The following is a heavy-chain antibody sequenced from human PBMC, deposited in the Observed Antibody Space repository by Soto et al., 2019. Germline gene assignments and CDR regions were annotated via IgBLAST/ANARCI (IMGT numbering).Heavy chain of an antibody. V-gene: IGHV4-30-4*01. CDR1: GGSISSGDYY. J-gene: IGHJ4*02. Sequence: QVQLQESGPGLVKPSQTLSLTCTVSGGSISSGDYYWSWIRQPPGKGLEWIGYIYYSGSTYYNQSLKSRVTISVDTSKYQFSLKLSSVTAADTAVYYCARVGGFGATTIDYWGQGTLVTVSS. D-gene: IGHD3-10*01. CDR2: IYYSGST. CDR3: ARVGGFGATTIDY.